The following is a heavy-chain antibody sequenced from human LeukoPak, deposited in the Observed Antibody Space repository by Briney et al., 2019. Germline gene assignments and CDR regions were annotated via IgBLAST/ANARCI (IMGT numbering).Heavy chain of an antibody. D-gene: IGHD3-22*01. CDR2: ISGSGGST. CDR3: AKEGYYDRRRSYYVDGAFDI. Sequence: GGSLRLSCAASGFTFSAYAMNWVRQAPGKGLEWVSGISGSGGSTYYADSVRGRFTISRDNSKNTLYLQMNSLRAEDTAVYYCAKEGYYDRRRSYYVDGAFDIWGQGTMVTVSS. V-gene: IGHV3-23*01. J-gene: IGHJ3*02. CDR1: GFTFSAYA.